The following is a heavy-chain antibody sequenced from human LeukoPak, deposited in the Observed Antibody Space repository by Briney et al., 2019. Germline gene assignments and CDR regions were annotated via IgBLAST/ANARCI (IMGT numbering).Heavy chain of an antibody. Sequence: GESLKISCKGSGYSFTSYWIGWVRQMPGKGLEWMGIIYPGGSDTRYSPSFQGQVTISADKSISTAYLQWSSLKASDTAMYYCARQVSLAGSSGYYYYWGQGTLVTVSS. CDR3: ARQVSLAGSSGYYYY. CDR2: IYPGGSDT. J-gene: IGHJ4*02. CDR1: GYSFTSYW. D-gene: IGHD3-22*01. V-gene: IGHV5-51*01.